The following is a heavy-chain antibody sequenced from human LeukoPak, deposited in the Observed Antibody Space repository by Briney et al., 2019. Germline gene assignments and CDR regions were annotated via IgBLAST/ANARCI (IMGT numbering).Heavy chain of an antibody. CDR1: GYTFTSYY. Sequence: ASVKVSCKASGYTFTSYYMHWVRQAPGQGLEWMGWINPNSGGTNYAQKFQGRVTMTRDTSISTAYMELSRLRSDDTAVYYCARDSVDTAMTTPFDYWGQGTLVTVSS. CDR2: INPNSGGT. CDR3: ARDSVDTAMTTPFDY. D-gene: IGHD5-18*01. J-gene: IGHJ4*02. V-gene: IGHV1-2*02.